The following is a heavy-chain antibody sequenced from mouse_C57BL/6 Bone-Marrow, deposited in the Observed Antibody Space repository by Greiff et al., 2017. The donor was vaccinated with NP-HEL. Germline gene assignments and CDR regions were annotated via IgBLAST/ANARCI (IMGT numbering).Heavy chain of an antibody. CDR1: GFNIKDDY. J-gene: IGHJ4*01. Sequence: VQLQQSGAELVRPGASVKLSCTVSGFNIKDDYMHWVKQRPEQGLEWIGWIDPENGDTEYASKFQGKATIPADTSSNTAYLQLSRLTSEDTAVYYCTTGGSSPYAMDYWGQGTSVTVSS. CDR2: IDPENGDT. D-gene: IGHD1-1*01. CDR3: TTGGSSPYAMDY. V-gene: IGHV14-4*01.